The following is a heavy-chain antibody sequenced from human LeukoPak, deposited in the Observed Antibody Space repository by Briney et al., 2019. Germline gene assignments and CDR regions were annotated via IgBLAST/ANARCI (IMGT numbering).Heavy chain of an antibody. CDR2: INAGNDNT. J-gene: IGHJ4*02. Sequence: ASVKVSCKASGYTFTNYAMNWVRQAPGQILEWMGWINAGNDNTKSSQRFQDRVTITRDTSASPAYMELNSLRSEDTAVYYCTRGIWSSHNKDYYFDYWGQGSLVTVSS. D-gene: IGHD2-2*01. CDR1: GYTFTNYA. CDR3: TRGIWSSHNKDYYFDY. V-gene: IGHV1-3*01.